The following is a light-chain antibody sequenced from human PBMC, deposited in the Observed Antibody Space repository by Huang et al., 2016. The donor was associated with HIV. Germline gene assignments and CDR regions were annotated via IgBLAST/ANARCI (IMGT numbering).Light chain of an antibody. CDR2: DAA. Sequence: EIVLTQSPATLSLSPGERATLSCRASQSVNTFLAWYQQKPGQAPRLLIYDAANRATGSPARFSGSGSGTDCTLTISSLEPEDFAVYYCQQRSNRPLTFGGGTKVEIK. J-gene: IGKJ4*01. CDR1: QSVNTF. V-gene: IGKV3-11*01. CDR3: QQRSNRPLT.